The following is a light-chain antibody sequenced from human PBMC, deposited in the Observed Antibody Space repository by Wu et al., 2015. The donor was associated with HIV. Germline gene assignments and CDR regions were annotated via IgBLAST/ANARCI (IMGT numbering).Light chain of an antibody. V-gene: IGKV1-39*01. Sequence: DIQMTQSPSSLSASVGDRVTITCRASQSISNYLNWYQQKPGKAPNLVIYAASSLQTGVPSRFSGGGSGTDFTLTISSLQPEDFATYYCQQSYTTPRTFGQGTKVEIK. CDR3: QQSYTTPRT. CDR1: QSISNY. J-gene: IGKJ1*01. CDR2: AAS.